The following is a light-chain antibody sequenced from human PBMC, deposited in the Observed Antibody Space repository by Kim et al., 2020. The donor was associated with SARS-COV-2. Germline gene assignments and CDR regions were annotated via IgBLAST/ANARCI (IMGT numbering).Light chain of an antibody. V-gene: IGKV1-5*01. Sequence: DIQMTQSPSTLSASVGDRVTIACRASQLIDTWLAWFQQKPGQAPKLLIYDASRLDGGVPSRFSGSGSGGDFTLTISSLQPDDFATYYCQHYYSYSRTFGQGTKVDIK. J-gene: IGKJ1*01. CDR3: QHYYSYSRT. CDR1: QLIDTW. CDR2: DAS.